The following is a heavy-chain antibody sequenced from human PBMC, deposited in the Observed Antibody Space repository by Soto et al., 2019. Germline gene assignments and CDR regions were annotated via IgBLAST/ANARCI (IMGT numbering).Heavy chain of an antibody. CDR1: GFTVSSNY. D-gene: IGHD3-9*01. CDR3: ARGARNALRYFDWLFFFDY. J-gene: IGHJ4*02. V-gene: IGHV3-66*01. Sequence: GSLRLSCAASGFTVSSNYMSWVRQAPGKGLEWVSVIYSGGSTYYADSVKGRFTISRDNSKNTLYLQMNSLRAEDTAVYYCARGARNALRYFDWLFFFDYWGQGTLVTVSS. CDR2: IYSGGST.